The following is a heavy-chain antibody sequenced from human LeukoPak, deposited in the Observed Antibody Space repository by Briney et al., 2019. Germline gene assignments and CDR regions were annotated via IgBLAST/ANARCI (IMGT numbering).Heavy chain of an antibody. Sequence: ASVKVSCKASGYTFTGYYMHWVRQAPGQGLEWMGWINPNSGGTNYAQKFQGRVTMTRNTSISTAYMELSSLRSEDTAVYYCARIYGSGWGTYWYFDLWGRGTLVTVSS. V-gene: IGHV1-2*02. J-gene: IGHJ2*01. CDR3: ARIYGSGWGTYWYFDL. CDR1: GYTFTGYY. CDR2: INPNSGGT. D-gene: IGHD6-19*01.